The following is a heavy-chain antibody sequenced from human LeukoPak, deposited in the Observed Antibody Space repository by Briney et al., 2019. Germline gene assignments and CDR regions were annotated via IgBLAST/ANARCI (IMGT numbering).Heavy chain of an antibody. CDR2: INSDGSST. V-gene: IGHV3-74*01. D-gene: IGHD3-3*01. Sequence: PGGSLRLSCAASGFTLSSYWMHWVCQAPGKGLVWVSRINSDGSSTRYADSVKGRFTISRDNAKNTLYLQMNSLRAEDTAVYYCAIGSGYYDYWGQGTLVTVSS. CDR3: AIGSGYYDY. CDR1: GFTLSSYW. J-gene: IGHJ4*02.